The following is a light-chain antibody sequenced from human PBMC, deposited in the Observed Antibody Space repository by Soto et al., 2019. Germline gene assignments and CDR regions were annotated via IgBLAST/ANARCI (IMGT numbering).Light chain of an antibody. Sequence: EIVLTQSPGTLSLSPGERATLSCRASQSVSSSYLAWYQQKPGQAPRLLIYGASSRATGIPERISGSGSGTDFTLTISRLEPEDFAVYYCHQYDSSPLTFGGGTKVEIK. CDR3: HQYDSSPLT. CDR1: QSVSSSY. J-gene: IGKJ4*01. CDR2: GAS. V-gene: IGKV3-20*01.